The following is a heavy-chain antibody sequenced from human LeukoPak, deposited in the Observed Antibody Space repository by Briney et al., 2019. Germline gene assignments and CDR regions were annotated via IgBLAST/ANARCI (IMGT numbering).Heavy chain of an antibody. CDR1: GFPFSSYA. CDR2: ISGSATRT. J-gene: IGHJ4*02. D-gene: IGHD6-13*01. Sequence: PGGSLRLSCVVSGFPFSSYAMNWVRQAPGKGLEWVSVISGSATRTNYADSVKGRFTISRDNSKNTLYLEMNSLRAEDTAVYYCAKDRSSSWYYFLSWGQGTLVTVSS. V-gene: IGHV3-23*01. CDR3: AKDRSSSWYYFLS.